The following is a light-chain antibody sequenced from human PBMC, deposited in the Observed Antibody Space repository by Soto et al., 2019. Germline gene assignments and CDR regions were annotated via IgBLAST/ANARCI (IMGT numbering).Light chain of an antibody. Sequence: QSVLTQXXSVSGAXXQRVTISXXGSSXNIGAGYDEHWYQQLPGTAPKLLIYSNNNRPSGVPDRFSGSKSGTSASLAITGLQAEDEADYYCPSYDSSLSAVVFGGGTKLTVL. CDR3: PSYDSSLSAVV. CDR1: SXNIGAGYD. V-gene: IGLV1-40*01. J-gene: IGLJ2*01. CDR2: SNN.